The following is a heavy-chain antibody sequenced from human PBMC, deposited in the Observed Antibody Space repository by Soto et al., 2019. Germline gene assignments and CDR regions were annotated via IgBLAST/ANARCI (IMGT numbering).Heavy chain of an antibody. CDR2: IYYSGST. Sequence: QVQLQESGPGLVKPSQTLSLTCTVSGGSISSCGYYWSWIRKHPGKGLEWMGYIYYSGSTYYSPSLKSRVTISVDTSKNQVSLKLSSVTAADTAVYYCAGSYSGSPWGTLRYWGQGTLVTVSS. CDR1: GGSISSCGYY. V-gene: IGHV4-31*03. D-gene: IGHD1-26*01. J-gene: IGHJ4*02. CDR3: AGSYSGSPWGTLRY.